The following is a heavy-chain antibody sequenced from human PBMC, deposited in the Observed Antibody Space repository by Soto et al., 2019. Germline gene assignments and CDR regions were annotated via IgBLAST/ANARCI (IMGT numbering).Heavy chain of an antibody. Sequence: EVQLVESGGGLVKPGGSLRLSCAASGFTFSSYSMNWVRQAPGKGLEWVSSISSSSSYIYYADSVKGRFTISRDNAKNSPYLQMNSLKAEVTAVYYCARVGHWSIYSYYMDVWGKETTVTVS. CDR2: ISSSSSYI. J-gene: IGHJ6*03. CDR3: ARVGHWSIYSYYMDV. D-gene: IGHD1-1*01. V-gene: IGHV3-21*01. CDR1: GFTFSSYS.